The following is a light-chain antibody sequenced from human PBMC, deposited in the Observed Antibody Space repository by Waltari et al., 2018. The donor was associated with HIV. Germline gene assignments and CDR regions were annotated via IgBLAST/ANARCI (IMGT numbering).Light chain of an antibody. J-gene: IGLJ1*01. V-gene: IGLV2-23*02. Sequence: PLTQPASVSGSPGQSITISCTGTSSDVGSYNLVSWYQQYPGKAPKLMIYEVNKRPSGISNRFSGSKSGNTASLTISGLQAEDEADYYCCSYAGSRRVFGTGTKVTVL. CDR1: SSDVGSYNL. CDR2: EVN. CDR3: CSYAGSRRV.